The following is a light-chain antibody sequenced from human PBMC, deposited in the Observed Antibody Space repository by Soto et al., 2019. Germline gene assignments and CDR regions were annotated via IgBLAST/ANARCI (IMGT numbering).Light chain of an antibody. CDR3: QQYNSYSPT. V-gene: IGKV1-5*01. CDR1: QNINNH. J-gene: IGKJ1*01. Sequence: DIQMTQSPSSLSASVGYRVTITCQASQNINNHLNWYQQKPGRAPKLLIYDASSLESGVPSRFSGSGSGTEFTLTISSLQPDDFATYYCQQYNSYSPTFGQGTKVDIK. CDR2: DAS.